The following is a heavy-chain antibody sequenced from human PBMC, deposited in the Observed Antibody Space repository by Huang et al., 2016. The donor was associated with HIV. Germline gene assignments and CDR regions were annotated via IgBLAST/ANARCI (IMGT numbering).Heavy chain of an antibody. CDR2: RYYRGST. V-gene: IGHV4-39*01. D-gene: IGHD3-3*01. CDR3: VRHRPNYDFWSGYYPYFDD. Sequence: QVQLQESGRGLVKPSETLSLTCTVSGGSISSSFYYWGWIRQSPGKGLEWIGSRYYRGSTHYNPALKNRVTISADTSNSQFSLKLTSVTAADSAVYYCVRHRPNYDFWSGYYPYFDDWGQGTLVTVSS. CDR1: GGSISSSFYY. J-gene: IGHJ4*02.